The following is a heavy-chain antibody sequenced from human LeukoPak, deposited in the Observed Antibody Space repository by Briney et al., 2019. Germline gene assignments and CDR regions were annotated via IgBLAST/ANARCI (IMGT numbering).Heavy chain of an antibody. CDR2: IIPIFGTA. D-gene: IGHD5-24*01. Sequence: SVKVSCKASGGTFSSYAISWVRQAPGQGLEWMGGIIPIFGTANYAQKFQGRVTITTDESTSTAYMELSSLRSEDTTVYYCARDRDGYSPYFDYWGQGTLVTVSS. CDR1: GGTFSSYA. J-gene: IGHJ4*02. CDR3: ARDRDGYSPYFDY. V-gene: IGHV1-69*05.